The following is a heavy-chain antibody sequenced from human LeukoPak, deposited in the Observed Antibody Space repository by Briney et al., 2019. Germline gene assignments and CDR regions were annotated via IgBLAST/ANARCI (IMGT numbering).Heavy chain of an antibody. CDR2: VKSKSAGETT. J-gene: IGHJ4*02. D-gene: IGHD3-10*01. Sequence: GGSLRLSCSASGLSISNDWMSWVRQAPGKGLEWVARVKSKSAGETTDYAAPVKGKFTISRDDSKNTLYLQMNSLKTEDTAVYYCTLIQGWGSGSYYRDFWGQGTLVTVSS. V-gene: IGHV3-15*01. CDR1: GLSISNDW. CDR3: TLIQGWGSGSYYRDF.